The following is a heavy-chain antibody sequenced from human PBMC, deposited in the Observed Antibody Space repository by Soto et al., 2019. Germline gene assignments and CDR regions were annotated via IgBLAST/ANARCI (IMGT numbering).Heavy chain of an antibody. V-gene: IGHV1-3*01. CDR1: GYTFTSYA. CDR3: ARALNQRGGRYWFDP. Sequence: QVQLVQSGAEVKKPGASVKVSCKASGYTFTSYAMHWVRQAPGQRLEWMGWINAGNGNTKYSQKFQGRVTITRDTSASTAYVDLSGLRSEGTTVYYDARALNQRGGRYWFDPWGQGTLVTVSS. CDR2: INAGNGNT. D-gene: IGHD3-16*01. J-gene: IGHJ5*02.